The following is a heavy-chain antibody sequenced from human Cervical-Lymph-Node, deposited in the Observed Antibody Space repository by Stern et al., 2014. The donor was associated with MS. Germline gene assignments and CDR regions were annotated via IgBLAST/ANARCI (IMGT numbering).Heavy chain of an antibody. CDR1: GFTFSSYA. V-gene: IGHV3-23*01. D-gene: IGHD1-14*01. Sequence: EVQLLESGGGLVQPGGSLRLSCAASGFTFSSYAMSWVRQSPGKGLEWVSGISGSGDTTYYADSVKGRFTISRDNSQNTLYLQMNSLRAEDTAVYYCAKSQFKTVGWRGYWYFDLWGRGTLVTVSS. J-gene: IGHJ2*01. CDR2: ISGSGDTT. CDR3: AKSQFKTVGWRGYWYFDL.